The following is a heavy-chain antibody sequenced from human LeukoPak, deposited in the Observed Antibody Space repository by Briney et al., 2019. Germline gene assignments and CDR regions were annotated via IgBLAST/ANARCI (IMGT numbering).Heavy chain of an antibody. CDR3: ARSGGYCSSNSCYAFDI. CDR2: INPDSGGA. Sequence: ASVKVSCKASGYTFTGYYMHWVRQAPGQGLEWMGWINPDSGGANYAHKFQGRVTMTRATSISTAYMELSRLRSDDTAVYYCARSGGYCSSNSCYAFDIWGQGTMVTVSS. J-gene: IGHJ3*02. D-gene: IGHD2-2*01. V-gene: IGHV1-2*07. CDR1: GYTFTGYY.